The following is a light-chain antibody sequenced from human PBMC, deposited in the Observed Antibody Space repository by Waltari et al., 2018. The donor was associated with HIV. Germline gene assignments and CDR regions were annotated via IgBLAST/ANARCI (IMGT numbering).Light chain of an antibody. Sequence: SYELTQPPSVSVSPGQTARITCSGDALPKKYAYWYQQKAGQAPVLLIYKDSERPSGIPERFSASSSGTTITLTISGVQAEDEGDYYCQSADSSRNYVLFGGGTKLTVL. CDR3: QSADSSRNYVL. V-gene: IGLV3-25*03. J-gene: IGLJ2*01. CDR2: KDS. CDR1: ALPKKY.